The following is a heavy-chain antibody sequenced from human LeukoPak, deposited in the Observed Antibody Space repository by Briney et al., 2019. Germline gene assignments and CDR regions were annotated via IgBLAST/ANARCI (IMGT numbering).Heavy chain of an antibody. CDR2: IYHSGST. Sequence: MASETLSLTCAVSGGSISSGGYSWSWIRQPPGKGLEWIGYIYHSGSTYYNSSLKSRVTISVDRSKNQFSLKLSSVTAADTAVYYCARMSSSSWYIDYWGQGTLVTVSS. J-gene: IGHJ4*02. D-gene: IGHD6-13*01. V-gene: IGHV4-30-2*01. CDR3: ARMSSSSWYIDY. CDR1: GGSISSGGYS.